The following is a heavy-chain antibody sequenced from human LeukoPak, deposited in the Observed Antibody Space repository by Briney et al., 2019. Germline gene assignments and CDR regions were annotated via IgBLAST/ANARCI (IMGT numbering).Heavy chain of an antibody. CDR2: ISYDGSNK. Sequence: GGSLRLSCAASGFTFSDYYMSWIRQAPGKGLEWVAVISYDGSNKYYADSVKGRFTISRDNSKNTLYLQMNSLRAEDTAVYYCARGVPQINWGQGTLVTVSS. CDR1: GFTFSDYY. J-gene: IGHJ4*02. D-gene: IGHD2-2*01. CDR3: ARGVPQIN. V-gene: IGHV3-30-3*01.